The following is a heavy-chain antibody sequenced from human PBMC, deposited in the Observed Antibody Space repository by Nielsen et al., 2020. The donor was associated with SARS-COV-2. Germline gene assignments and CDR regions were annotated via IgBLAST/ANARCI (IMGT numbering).Heavy chain of an antibody. CDR3: VRYCSSTSCPRYYYYYYMDV. Sequence: WIRQPPGKGLEWIGYIYYSGSTNYNPSLKSRVTISVDTSKNRFSLKMRSVTAADTAVYYCVRYCSSTSCPRYYYYYYMDVWGKGTTVTVSS. V-gene: IGHV4-59*12. CDR2: IYYSGST. D-gene: IGHD2-2*01. J-gene: IGHJ6*03.